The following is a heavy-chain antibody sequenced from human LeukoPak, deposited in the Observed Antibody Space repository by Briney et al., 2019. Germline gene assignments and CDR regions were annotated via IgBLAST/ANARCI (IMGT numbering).Heavy chain of an antibody. CDR3: ARADRDCSSSSCPYYFDF. V-gene: IGHV3-7*01. CDR2: IKQDGSEK. J-gene: IGHJ4*02. Sequence: TGGSLRLSCAASGFTFSSYWMSWVRQAPGKGLEWVANIKQDGSEKYYVDSVKGRFTISRDNAKNSLSLQMNSLRAEDTAVFYCARADRDCSSSSCPYYFDFWGQGTLVTVSP. D-gene: IGHD2-15*01. CDR1: GFTFSSYW.